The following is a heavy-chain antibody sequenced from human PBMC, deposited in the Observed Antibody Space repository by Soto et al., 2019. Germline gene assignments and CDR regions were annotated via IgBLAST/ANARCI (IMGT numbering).Heavy chain of an antibody. J-gene: IGHJ4*02. CDR1: GYTFTSYG. Sequence: QVHLVQSGAEVKKPGASVKVSCKGSGYTFTSYGITWVRQAPGQGLEWMGWISAHNCNTDYAQKLQGRVTVTRDTSTSTAYMELRSLRSDDTAVYYCARGRYGDYWGQGALVTVSS. D-gene: IGHD1-1*01. CDR2: ISAHNCNT. V-gene: IGHV1-18*01. CDR3: ARGRYGDY.